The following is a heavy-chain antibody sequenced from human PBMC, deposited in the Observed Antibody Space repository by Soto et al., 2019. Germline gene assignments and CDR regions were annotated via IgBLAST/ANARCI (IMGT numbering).Heavy chain of an antibody. Sequence: SETLSLTCTVSGGSISSSSYYWGWIRQPPGKGLEWIGSIYYSGSTYYNPSLKSRVTISVDTSKNQFSLKLSSVTAADTAVYYCASRRYSGYYYYWGQGTLVT. V-gene: IGHV4-39*01. D-gene: IGHD3-22*01. J-gene: IGHJ4*02. CDR3: ASRRYSGYYYY. CDR1: GGSISSSSYY. CDR2: IYYSGST.